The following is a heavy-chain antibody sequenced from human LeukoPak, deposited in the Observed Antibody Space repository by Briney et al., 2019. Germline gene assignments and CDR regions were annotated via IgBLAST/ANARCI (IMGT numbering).Heavy chain of an antibody. J-gene: IGHJ4*02. V-gene: IGHV3-15*01. CDR3: TTDISWELTDY. CDR2: IKSKTDGGTT. D-gene: IGHD1-26*01. CDR1: GFTFSNAW. Sequence: GGSLRLSCTASGFTFSNAWMSWVRQAPGKGLEWVGRIKSKTDGGTTDYAAPVKGRFTISRDDSKNTLYLQMNSLKTEDTAVYYCTTDISWELTDYWGQGTLVTVSS.